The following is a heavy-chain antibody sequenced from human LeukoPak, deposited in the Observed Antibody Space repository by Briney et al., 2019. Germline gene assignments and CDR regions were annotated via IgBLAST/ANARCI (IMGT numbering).Heavy chain of an antibody. V-gene: IGHV3-7*03. CDR3: AKLKVFGSGSWDY. J-gene: IGHJ4*02. D-gene: IGHD3-10*01. CDR1: GFTFSSYW. Sequence: GGSLRLSCAASGFTFSSYWMSWVRQAPGKGLEWVANIKQDGSEKYYVDSVKGRFTISRDNAKNSLYLQMNSLRAEDTATYYCAKLKVFGSGSWDYWGQGSLVTVSS. CDR2: IKQDGSEK.